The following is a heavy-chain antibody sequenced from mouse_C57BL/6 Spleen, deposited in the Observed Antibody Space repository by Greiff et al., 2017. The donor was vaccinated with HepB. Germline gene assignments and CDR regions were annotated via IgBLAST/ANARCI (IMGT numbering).Heavy chain of an antibody. CDR2: ISDGGSYT. J-gene: IGHJ2*01. Sequence: EVQLVESGGGLVKPGGSLKLSCAASGFTFSSYAMSWVRQTPEKRLEWVATISDGGSYTYYPDNVKGRFTISRDNAKNNLYLQMSHLKSEDTAMYYCARVEITTGVAHFDYWGQGTTLTVSS. CDR3: ARVEITTGVAHFDY. CDR1: GFTFSSYA. D-gene: IGHD1-1*01. V-gene: IGHV5-4*01.